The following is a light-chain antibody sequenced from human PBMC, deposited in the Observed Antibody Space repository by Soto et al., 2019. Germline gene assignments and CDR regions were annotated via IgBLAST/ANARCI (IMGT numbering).Light chain of an antibody. CDR1: QSISSW. V-gene: IGKV1-5*03. CDR2: KAS. CDR3: QQLNSYPQT. Sequence: TPLTQSPSTLSASVGDSVTITCRASQSISSWLAWYQQKPGKAPKLLIYKASSLESGVPSRFSGSGSGTEFTLTISSLQPDDSATYFCQQLNSYPQTFGQGTRLEI. J-gene: IGKJ5*01.